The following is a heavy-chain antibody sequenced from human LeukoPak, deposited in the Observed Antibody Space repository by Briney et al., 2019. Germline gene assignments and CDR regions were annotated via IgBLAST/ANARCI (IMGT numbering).Heavy chain of an antibody. CDR1: GYTFTGYY. V-gene: IGHV1-2*02. CDR2: INPNSGGT. Sequence: ASVTVPCKASGYTFTGYYIHWVRQAPAQGLDWMGWINPNSGGTNYAQKSQGRVTMTRDSSISTTYMELSRLRSDDTALYYCARAVCSTTSCYLGWFDPWGQGTLVTVSP. D-gene: IGHD2-2*01. J-gene: IGHJ5*02. CDR3: ARAVCSTTSCYLGWFDP.